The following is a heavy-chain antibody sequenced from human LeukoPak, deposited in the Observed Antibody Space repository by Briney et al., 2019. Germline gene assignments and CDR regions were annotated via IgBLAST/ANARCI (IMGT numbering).Heavy chain of an antibody. CDR3: ARLSGGSTIYDY. J-gene: IGHJ4*02. CDR1: AFTFARHW. Sequence: QAGGSLRLSCVASAFTFARHWMSWVRQAPGKPLEWVATIRQDGGAKYYLDSVKGRFIISRDNARNSLSLQMDSLRVEDTAVYYCARLSGGSTIYDYWGQGTLVTVSS. D-gene: IGHD5/OR15-5a*01. CDR2: IRQDGGAK. V-gene: IGHV3-7*01.